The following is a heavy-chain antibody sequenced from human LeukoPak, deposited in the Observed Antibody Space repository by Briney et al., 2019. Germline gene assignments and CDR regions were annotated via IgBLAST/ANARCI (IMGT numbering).Heavy chain of an antibody. CDR3: ARVDPTDGYSGYYFDY. V-gene: IGHV4-31*03. CDR1: GGSISSGGIY. J-gene: IGHJ4*02. Sequence: SETLSLTCTVSGGSISSGGIYWSWIRQYSGKGLEWIGYIYYSGSTYYNPSLKSRVTISVDTSKNQFSLKLSSVTAADTAVYYCARVDPTDGYSGYYFDYWGQGTLVTVSS. CDR2: IYYSGST. D-gene: IGHD5-12*01.